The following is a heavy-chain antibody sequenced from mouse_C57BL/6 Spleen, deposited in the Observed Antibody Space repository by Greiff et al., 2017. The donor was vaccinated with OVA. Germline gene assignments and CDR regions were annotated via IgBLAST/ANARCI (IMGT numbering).Heavy chain of an antibody. CDR3: ARRKLTSFDY. J-gene: IGHJ2*01. CDR2: IDPSDSYP. CDR1: GYTFTSYW. D-gene: IGHD1-3*01. V-gene: IGHV1-69*01. Sequence: QVQLQQPGAELVMPGASVKLSCKASGYTFTSYWMHWVKQRPGQGLEWIGEIDPSDSYPNYNQKFKGKSTLTVDKSASTAYMQLSSLTSEDSAVYYCARRKLTSFDYWGQGTTLTVSS.